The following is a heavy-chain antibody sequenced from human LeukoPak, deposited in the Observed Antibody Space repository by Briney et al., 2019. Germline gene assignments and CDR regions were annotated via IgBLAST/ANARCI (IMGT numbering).Heavy chain of an antibody. CDR3: ARTVIAVAKFFDY. D-gene: IGHD6-19*01. J-gene: IGHJ4*02. CDR1: GFTFSSYA. V-gene: IGHV3-66*01. Sequence: GGSLRLSCAASGFTFSSYAMSWVRQAPGKGLEWVSVIYSGGSTYYADSVKGRFTISRDNSKNTLYLQMNSLRAEDTAVYYCARTVIAVAKFFDYWGQGTPVTVSS. CDR2: IYSGGST.